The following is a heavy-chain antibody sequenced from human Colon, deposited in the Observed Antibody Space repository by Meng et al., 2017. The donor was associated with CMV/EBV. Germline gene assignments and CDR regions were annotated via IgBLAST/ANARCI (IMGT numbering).Heavy chain of an antibody. CDR2: VIPILGVA. CDR1: GGTFSSYA. V-gene: IGHV1-69*04. D-gene: IGHD6-6*01. J-gene: IGHJ5*01. CDR3: AMGSSAVGFGS. Sequence: FCKASGGTFSSYAISWVRQAPGQGLEWMGRVIPILGVAYKAEKFQGRVAITADKSTNTAYMELSGLRSEDTALYYCAMGSSAVGFGSWGQGTLVTVSS.